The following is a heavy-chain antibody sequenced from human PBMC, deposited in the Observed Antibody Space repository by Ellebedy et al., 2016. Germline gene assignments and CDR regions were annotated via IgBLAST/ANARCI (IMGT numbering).Heavy chain of an antibody. V-gene: IGHV3-30-3*01. Sequence: GESLKISCAASGFTFSSYAMHWVRQAPGKGLEWVAVISYDGSNKYYADSVKGRFTISRDNSKNTLYLQMNSLRAEDTAVYYCARAYSSSSPAWYFDLWGRGTLVTVSS. CDR3: ARAYSSSSPAWYFDL. CDR2: ISYDGSNK. CDR1: GFTFSSYA. D-gene: IGHD6-6*01. J-gene: IGHJ2*01.